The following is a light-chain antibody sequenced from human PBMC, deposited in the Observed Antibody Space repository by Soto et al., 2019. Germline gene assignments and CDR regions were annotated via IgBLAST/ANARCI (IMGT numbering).Light chain of an antibody. CDR1: QTVSSSYY. J-gene: IGKJ2*01. V-gene: IGKV3-20*01. CDR2: GAS. Sequence: EVVLTQSPGTLSLSPGERATLSCRTSQTVSSSYYLAWYQQKPGQAPRLLIYGASNWASGVPDRFSSGWSGTDFTLTISRLEPEDFAVYYWQQYVTSPPGYTFGQGTELRIK. CDR3: QQYVTSPPGYT.